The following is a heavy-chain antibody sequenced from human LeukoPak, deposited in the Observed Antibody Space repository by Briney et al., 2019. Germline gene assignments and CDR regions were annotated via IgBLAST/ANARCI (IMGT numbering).Heavy chain of an antibody. D-gene: IGHD3-22*01. CDR2: LTYDGRSK. J-gene: IGHJ4*02. V-gene: IGHV3-30*03. Sequence: GGSLRLSCAASGFTFSSYSMNWVRQAPGKGLEWVAFLTYDGRSKYFADSVKGRFTISRDNSKNTLYLQMNSVRPEDTAVYYCARVDYYDSSGHKHFDYWGQGTLVTVSS. CDR3: ARVDYYDSSGHKHFDY. CDR1: GFTFSSYS.